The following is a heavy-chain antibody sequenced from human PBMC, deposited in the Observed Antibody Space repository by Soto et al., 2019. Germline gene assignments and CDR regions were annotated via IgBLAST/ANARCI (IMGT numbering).Heavy chain of an antibody. V-gene: IGHV3-23*01. CDR3: ARDVESGSSQYYYYYYGMDV. D-gene: IGHD1-26*01. CDR1: GFSFASFA. J-gene: IGHJ6*02. Sequence: DVQLSESGGDLVRPGGSLRLSCTTSGFSFASFALTWVRQAPGQGLEWVATIVGSDAKTHYADSVKGRFSISRDTSRNTVYLQMNNLRAEDTAVYYCARDVESGSSQYYYYYYGMDVWGQGTTVTVSS. CDR2: IVGSDAKT.